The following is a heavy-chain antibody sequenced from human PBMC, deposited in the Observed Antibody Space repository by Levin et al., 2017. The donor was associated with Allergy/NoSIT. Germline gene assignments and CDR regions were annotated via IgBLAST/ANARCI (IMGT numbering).Heavy chain of an antibody. V-gene: IGHV3-53*01. D-gene: IGHD6-13*01. CDR1: GFTVSSSY. CDR3: ARGGDGSSWYYYFDY. J-gene: IGHJ4*02. Sequence: LSLTCATSGFTVSSSYMNWVRQAPGKGLEWVSVIYRGGDTYYTDSVKGRFTISRDKSKNTLYLQMNSLRVEDTAVYYCARGGDGSSWYYYFDYWGQGTLVSVSS. CDR2: IYRGGDT.